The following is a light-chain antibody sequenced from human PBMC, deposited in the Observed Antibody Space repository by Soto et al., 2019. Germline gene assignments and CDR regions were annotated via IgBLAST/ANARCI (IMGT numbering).Light chain of an antibody. Sequence: QSVLTQPASVSGSPGQSITISCTGTSSDVGGYNYVSWYQQHPGKAPKLMIYEVCNRPSGVSNRFSGSKSGHTASLTISGLQSEDEADYFCTSYTSSSTLDVFGTGTKLTVL. CDR1: SSDVGGYNY. CDR3: TSYTSSSTLDV. CDR2: EVC. V-gene: IGLV2-14*01. J-gene: IGLJ1*01.